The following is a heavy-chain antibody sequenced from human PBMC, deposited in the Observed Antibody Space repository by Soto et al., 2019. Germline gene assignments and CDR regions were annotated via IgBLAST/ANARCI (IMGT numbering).Heavy chain of an antibody. CDR2: MSGTAGNT. V-gene: IGHV3-23*01. Sequence: EVHLLESGGGLVQPGGSLRLSCAASGFTFSNYAMTWVRQAPGKGLEWVSTMSGTAGNTYYADSVKGRFTISRDNSKNTLYLQMNSLRAEDTAVYYCAKKYYFGSGSYVFYFDYWGQGTLVTVSS. CDR1: GFTFSNYA. D-gene: IGHD3-10*01. CDR3: AKKYYFGSGSYVFYFDY. J-gene: IGHJ4*02.